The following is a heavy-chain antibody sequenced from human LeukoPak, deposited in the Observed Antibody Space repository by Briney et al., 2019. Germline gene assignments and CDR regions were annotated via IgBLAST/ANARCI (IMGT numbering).Heavy chain of an antibody. Sequence: SETLSLTCTVSGGSISSYYWSWIRQPAGKGLEWIGRIYTCWSTNYNPSLKSRVTMSVDTSKNQFPLKLSSVTAADTAVYYCAREGSYSYGTYYYYYYMDVWGKGTTVTISS. CDR1: GGSISSYY. V-gene: IGHV4-4*07. J-gene: IGHJ6*03. CDR3: AREGSYSYGTYYYYYYMDV. CDR2: IYTCWST. D-gene: IGHD5-18*01.